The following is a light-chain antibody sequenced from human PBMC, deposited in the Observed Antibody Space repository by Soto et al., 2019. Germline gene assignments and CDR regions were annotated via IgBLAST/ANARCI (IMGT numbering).Light chain of an antibody. V-gene: IGKV1-39*01. CDR1: QSISSH. CDR3: QHSYGAPYT. J-gene: IGKJ2*01. CDR2: GAS. Sequence: DIQMTQSPSSLSASIGDRVTITCRASQSISSHLNWYQQKPGKTPELLIYGASSLQSGVPSRFSGSGSGTDFTLTISTLQSVDFATYYCQHSYGAPYTFGQGTKLEIK.